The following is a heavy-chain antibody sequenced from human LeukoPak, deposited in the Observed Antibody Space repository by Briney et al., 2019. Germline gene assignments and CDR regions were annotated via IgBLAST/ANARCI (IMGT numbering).Heavy chain of an antibody. D-gene: IGHD5-18*01. CDR1: GGSISSDY. CDR3: AREPVDTAMVTPFDY. Sequence: SETLSLTCTVSGGSISSDYWSWIRQPPGKGLEWIGYINYSWYTNYNPSLKSRVTMSVDASKNQFSLILSSVTAADTAVYYCAREPVDTAMVTPFDYWGQGTLVTVSS. J-gene: IGHJ4*02. V-gene: IGHV4-59*12. CDR2: INYSWYT.